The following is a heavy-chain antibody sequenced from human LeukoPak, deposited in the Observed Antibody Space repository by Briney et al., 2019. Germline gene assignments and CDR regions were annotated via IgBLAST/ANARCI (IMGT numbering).Heavy chain of an antibody. CDR3: TRDRSSLSEETDY. J-gene: IGHJ4*02. CDR1: GFGFSNFG. CDR2: LSGSGGDT. Sequence: QAGGSLRLSCTASGFGFSNFGMSWVRQAPGKGLEWVSSLSGSGGDTYYADSVKGRFTISRDNSKNTLYLQMNSLRAEDTAVYYCTRDRSSLSEETDYWGQGTLVTVSS. V-gene: IGHV3-23*01. D-gene: IGHD2-2*01.